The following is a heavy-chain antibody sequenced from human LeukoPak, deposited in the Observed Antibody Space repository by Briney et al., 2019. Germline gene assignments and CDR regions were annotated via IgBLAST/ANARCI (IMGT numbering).Heavy chain of an antibody. CDR2: ISHDGTST. D-gene: IGHD5-18*01. Sequence: GGSLRLSCAASGFSFSDGYWMHLVRQPPRKGLGLVSLISHDGTSTNYADSVKGRFTISRDNSKNALYLQMNSLRADDTAVYYCAGLDAAMPDAFDIWGQGTTVTVSS. CDR3: AGLDAAMPDAFDI. J-gene: IGHJ3*02. CDR1: GFSFSDGYW. V-gene: IGHV3-74*01.